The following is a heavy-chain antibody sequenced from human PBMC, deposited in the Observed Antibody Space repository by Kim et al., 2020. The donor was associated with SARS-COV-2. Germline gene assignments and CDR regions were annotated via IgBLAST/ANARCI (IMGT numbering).Heavy chain of an antibody. CDR2: TYYSGST. V-gene: IGHV4-31*03. D-gene: IGHD3-3*01. Sequence: SETLSLTCTVSGGSISSGGYYWSWLRQHPGKGLEWIGSTYYSGSTYYNPSLKSRVTISVDTSKNQFSLKLSSVTAAGTAVYYCAGAHGTIFGVVEYIDVWGQGTTVNVS. CDR1: GGSISSGGYY. J-gene: IGHJ6*03. CDR3: AGAHGTIFGVVEYIDV.